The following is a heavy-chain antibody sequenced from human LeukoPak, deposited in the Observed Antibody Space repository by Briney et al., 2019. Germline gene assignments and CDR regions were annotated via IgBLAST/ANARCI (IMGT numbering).Heavy chain of an antibody. Sequence: KPSETLSLTCTVSGVSIRSGDFYWSWIRQPPGKGLEWIGYIYYSGSTNYKPPLKSRVTISKDTSKNQFSLKLSSVTAADTAVYYCARVGISSGNDALDIWGQGTMATVSS. D-gene: IGHD3-10*01. CDR2: IYYSGST. J-gene: IGHJ3*02. V-gene: IGHV4-30-4*01. CDR1: GVSIRSGDFY. CDR3: ARVGISSGNDALDI.